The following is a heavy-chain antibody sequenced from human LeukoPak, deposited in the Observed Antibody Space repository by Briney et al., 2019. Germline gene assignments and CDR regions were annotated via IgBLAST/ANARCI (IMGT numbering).Heavy chain of an antibody. CDR3: AGVTSFYYYYMDV. J-gene: IGHJ6*03. Sequence: PSETLSLTCAVYGGSFSGYYWSWIRQPPGKGLEWIGEINHSGSTNYNPSLKSRVTISVDTSKNQFSLKLSSVTAADTAVYYCAGVTSFYYYYMDVWGKGTTVTVSS. D-gene: IGHD2-2*01. CDR2: INHSGST. CDR1: GGSFSGYY. V-gene: IGHV4-34*01.